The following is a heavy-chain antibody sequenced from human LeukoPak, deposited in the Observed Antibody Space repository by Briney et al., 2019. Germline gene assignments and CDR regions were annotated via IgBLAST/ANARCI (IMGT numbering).Heavy chain of an antibody. J-gene: IGHJ4*02. D-gene: IGHD5/OR15-5a*01. V-gene: IGHV3-15*01. CDR1: GFTFSNAW. CDR3: STVNIVSTIDY. Sequence: GGSLRLSCAASGFTFSNAWMSWVRQAPGKGLEWVGRSKTKTDGGTTDYAAPVKGRFTTSKDDSKNTLYLQMKSLKTEDTAVYYCSTVNIVSTIDYWGQGSLVTVSS. CDR2: SKTKTDGGTT.